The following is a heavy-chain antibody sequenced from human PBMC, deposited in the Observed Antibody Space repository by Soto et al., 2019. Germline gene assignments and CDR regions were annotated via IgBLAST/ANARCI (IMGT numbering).Heavy chain of an antibody. D-gene: IGHD3-22*01. V-gene: IGHV1-69*13. J-gene: IGHJ4*02. CDR3: ARDGALYDSSGYYFLC. CDR2: ITPMFGKP. CDR1: GGTFSRYA. Sequence: SVKVSCKASGGTFSRYAINWVRQAPGQGLEWMGGITPMFGKPNYAQKFQGRVTITADEFTSTGYMELRSLRSDDTAVYYCARDGALYDSSGYYFLCWGQGTLVTVSS.